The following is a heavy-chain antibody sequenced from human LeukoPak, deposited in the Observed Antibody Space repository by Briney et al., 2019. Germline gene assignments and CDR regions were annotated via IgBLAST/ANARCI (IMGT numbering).Heavy chain of an antibody. Sequence: GGSLRLSCAASGFSFSNAWMSWVRQAPAKGLEWVGLIKSKTDGGTTDYAPPVKGRFTISRDDSKNTLYLQMNSLKTEDTAGYYGRADSGYSYGTDNDSSGAGTLVTASP. CDR1: GFSFSNAW. V-gene: IGHV3-15*01. CDR2: IKSKTDGGTT. CDR3: RADSGYSYGTDNDS. J-gene: IGHJ5*01. D-gene: IGHD5-18*01.